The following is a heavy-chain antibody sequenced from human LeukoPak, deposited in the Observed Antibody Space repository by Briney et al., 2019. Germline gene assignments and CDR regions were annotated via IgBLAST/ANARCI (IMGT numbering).Heavy chain of an antibody. CDR2: IYHSGST. Sequence: SETLSLTCAVSGYSISSGYYWGWIRQPPGKGLEWIGSIYHSGSTYYNPSLKSRVTISVDTSKNQFSLKLSSVTAANTAVYYCARSYMIVNPFDYWGQGTLVTVSS. V-gene: IGHV4-38-2*01. D-gene: IGHD3-22*01. CDR1: GYSISSGYY. CDR3: ARSYMIVNPFDY. J-gene: IGHJ4*02.